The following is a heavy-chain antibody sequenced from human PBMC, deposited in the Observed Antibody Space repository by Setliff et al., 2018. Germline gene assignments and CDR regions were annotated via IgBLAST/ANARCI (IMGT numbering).Heavy chain of an antibody. Sequence: GGSLRLSCAASGFTFSDYYLSWIRQAPGKGLEWGSAVRGSGGATYYTDSVKGRFTISRDNSKNTGYVQRDSLRADDTAVYYCAKEKSSSTWYERKPFDCWGQGTPVTVSS. CDR3: AKEKSSSTWYERKPFDC. CDR1: GFTFSDYY. D-gene: IGHD6-13*01. V-gene: IGHV3-23*01. J-gene: IGHJ4*02. CDR2: VRGSGGAT.